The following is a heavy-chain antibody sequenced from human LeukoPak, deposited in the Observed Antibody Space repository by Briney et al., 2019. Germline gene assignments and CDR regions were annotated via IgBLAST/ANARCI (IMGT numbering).Heavy chain of an antibody. CDR3: AKDIGSLTYWYDDSNYSGAFDY. J-gene: IGHJ4*02. Sequence: PGGCLRLSCAASGFSFYDYAMLWVPHAPGKGLEWGVDPNWNGGSIDYVESVKGRFTISRDNVKNSLYLQMNNLRAEDTAVYYCAKDIGSLTYWYDDSNYSGAFDYWGQGTLVTVSS. CDR1: GFSFYDYA. D-gene: IGHD3-22*01. V-gene: IGHV3-9*01. CDR2: PNWNGGSI.